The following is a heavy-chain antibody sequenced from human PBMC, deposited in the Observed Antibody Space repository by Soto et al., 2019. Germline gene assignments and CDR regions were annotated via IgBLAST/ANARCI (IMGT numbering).Heavy chain of an antibody. D-gene: IGHD6-13*01. CDR3: ATWASIAPPGANWYFDL. Sequence: QVQLVQSGAEVMKPGSSVKVSCKASGGTFSSYTISWVRQAPGQGLEWMGRIIRILGITNYAQKFQGRVTITADKTTRTAYMEHSRLRSEDTAVYYCATWASIAPPGANWYFDLWGRGTMDTASS. CDR2: IIRILGIT. CDR1: GGTFSSYT. V-gene: IGHV1-69*02. J-gene: IGHJ2*01.